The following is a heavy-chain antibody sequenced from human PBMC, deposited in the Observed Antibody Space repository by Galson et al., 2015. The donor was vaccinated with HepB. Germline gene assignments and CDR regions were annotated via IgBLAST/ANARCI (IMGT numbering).Heavy chain of an antibody. CDR3: ASSLRLVYSPFDF. V-gene: IGHV3-30*04. D-gene: IGHD2-15*01. CDR1: GFTFSTYT. CDR2: ISSDANTK. Sequence: SLRLSCAASGFTFSTYTMHWVRQAPGKGLEWVAVISSDANTKYYADSVKGRFTISRANSRNTLYLQMSSLRADDTAVYYCASSLRLVYSPFDFWGQGTLVTFSS. J-gene: IGHJ4*02.